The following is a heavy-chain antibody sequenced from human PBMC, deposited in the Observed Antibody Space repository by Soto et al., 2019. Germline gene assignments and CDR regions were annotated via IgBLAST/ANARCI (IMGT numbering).Heavy chain of an antibody. Sequence: QVQLQESGPGLVKPSETLSLTCTVSGGSISSYYWSWIRQPPGKRLEWIGYISYSGSTNYNPSLKSRVIISVDTSKNQFSLKLSSVTAADTAVYYCARGPLYDFWSSHNFDYWGQGTQVTVSS. V-gene: IGHV4-59*01. CDR2: ISYSGST. CDR1: GGSISSYY. D-gene: IGHD3-3*01. CDR3: ARGPLYDFWSSHNFDY. J-gene: IGHJ4*02.